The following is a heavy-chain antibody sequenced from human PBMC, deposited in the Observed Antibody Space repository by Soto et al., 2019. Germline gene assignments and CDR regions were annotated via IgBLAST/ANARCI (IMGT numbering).Heavy chain of an antibody. D-gene: IGHD3-3*01. Sequence: GESLKISCKGSGYSFTSYWIGWVRQMPGKGLEWMGIIYPGDSDTRYSPSFQGQVTISADKSISTAYLQWSGLKASDTAMYYCARHGYYDFWSGYYDYYYYYGMDVWGQGTTVTVSS. CDR2: IYPGDSDT. CDR1: GYSFTSYW. CDR3: ARHGYYDFWSGYYDYYYYYGMDV. V-gene: IGHV5-51*01. J-gene: IGHJ6*02.